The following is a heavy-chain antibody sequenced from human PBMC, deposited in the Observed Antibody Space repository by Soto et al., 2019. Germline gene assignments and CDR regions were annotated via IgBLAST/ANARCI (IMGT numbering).Heavy chain of an antibody. J-gene: IGHJ6*03. D-gene: IGHD3-9*01. CDR2: INHSGNT. CDR1: GGSFSGYY. CDR3: ASQGLPYFDWSPTPLYYMDV. V-gene: IGHV4-34*01. Sequence: NPSETPSLTCAVYGGSFSGYYWSWIRQPPGKGLEWIGEINHSGNTNYNPSLKSRVTISVDKSKNQFSLKLSSVTAADTAVYYCASQGLPYFDWSPTPLYYMDVWGKGTTVTVSS.